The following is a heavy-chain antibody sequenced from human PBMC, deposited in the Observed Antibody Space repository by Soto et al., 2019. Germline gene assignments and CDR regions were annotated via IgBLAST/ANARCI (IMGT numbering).Heavy chain of an antibody. CDR2: ITSPHATI. J-gene: IGHJ4*01. CDR1: GFTFSEYY. CDR3: ARASCARGTPYSGSAPNFDF. D-gene: IGHD2-8*02. V-gene: IGHV3-11*01. Sequence: LRLSCAASGFTFSEYYMTWIRQAPGKGLEWVSSITSPHATIYYADSVKGRFIISRDNANNSLYLQMNSLTVDDTAVYYCARASCARGTPYSGSAPNFDFWGRGTLVTVSS.